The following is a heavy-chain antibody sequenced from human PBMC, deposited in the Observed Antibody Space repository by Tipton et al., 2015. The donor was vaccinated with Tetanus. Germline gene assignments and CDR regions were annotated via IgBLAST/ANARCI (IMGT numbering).Heavy chain of an antibody. CDR3: ARDDDSSGYYRLIAFDI. CDR1: GYTFTSYG. Sequence: QVQLVQSGPEVKKPGASVKVSCKASGYTFTSYGISWVRQAPGQGLEWMGWISAYNGNTNYAQKLQGRVTMTTDTSTSTAYMELRSLRSDDTAVYYCARDDDSSGYYRLIAFDIWGQGTMVAVSS. D-gene: IGHD3-22*01. CDR2: ISAYNGNT. J-gene: IGHJ3*02. V-gene: IGHV1-18*01.